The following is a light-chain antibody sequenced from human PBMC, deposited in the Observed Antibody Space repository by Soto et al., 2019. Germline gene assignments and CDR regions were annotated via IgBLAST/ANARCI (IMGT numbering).Light chain of an antibody. V-gene: IGKV1-39*01. J-gene: IGKJ2*01. CDR2: ATS. Sequence: DIQMTQSPSSLSASVGDRVTITCRASPGMSGYLNWYQQKPGKAPKLLIYATSTLQSGVPSRFRGSGSGTDFTLTISSLQPEDCATDLCQQNYITPYTYGQGTKLEIK. CDR1: PGMSGY. CDR3: QQNYITPYT.